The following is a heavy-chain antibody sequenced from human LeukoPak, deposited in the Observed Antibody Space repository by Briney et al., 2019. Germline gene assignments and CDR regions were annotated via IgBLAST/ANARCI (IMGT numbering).Heavy chain of an antibody. V-gene: IGHV3-48*03. Sequence: GGSLRLSCAASGFTFSSYEMNWVRQAPGKGLEWVSYISSSGSTIYYAGSVKGRFTISRDNAKNSLYLQMNSLRAEDTAVYYCARTKEMASISYFDSWGQGTLVTVSS. J-gene: IGHJ4*02. D-gene: IGHD5-24*01. CDR2: ISSSGSTI. CDR3: ARTKEMASISYFDS. CDR1: GFTFSSYE.